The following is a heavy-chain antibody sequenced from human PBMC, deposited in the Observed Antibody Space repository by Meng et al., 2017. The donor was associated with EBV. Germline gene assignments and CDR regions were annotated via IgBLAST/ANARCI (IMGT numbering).Heavy chain of an antibody. CDR3: EHVAYRRRISYFDS. J-gene: IGHJ4*02. CDR1: GFSLPTCGMG. Sequence: TLKESGPALVKPTKPLPLTCTFSGFSLPTCGMGVGWILPPPGKPLEWLILVFWDNYDPHSPFLRNRLSITNDTSQNQVFHSLTIIDPVDSGTYYCEHVAYRRRISYFDSWGQGILVTVSS. CDR2: VFWDNYD. D-gene: IGHD4-11*01. V-gene: IGHV2-5*02.